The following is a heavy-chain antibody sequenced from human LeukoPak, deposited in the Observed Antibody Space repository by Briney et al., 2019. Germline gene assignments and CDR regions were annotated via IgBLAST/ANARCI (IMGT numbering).Heavy chain of an antibody. J-gene: IGHJ4*02. CDR2: ISYDGRNK. CDR1: GFTFSNYA. Sequence: GGSLRLSCAASGFTFSNYAIHWVRQAPGKGLEWVAVISYDGRNKYYADSVKGRFTISRDNSKNTLYLQMNSLRAEDTAVYYCAGDGGQLRFLEWFVDYWGQGTLVTVSS. CDR3: AGDGGQLRFLEWFVDY. V-gene: IGHV3-30-3*01. D-gene: IGHD3-3*01.